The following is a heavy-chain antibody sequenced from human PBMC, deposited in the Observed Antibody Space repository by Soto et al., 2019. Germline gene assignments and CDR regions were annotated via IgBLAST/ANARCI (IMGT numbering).Heavy chain of an antibody. CDR3: ARENSNYSFDY. CDR1: GFTVSSNY. V-gene: IGHV3-66*01. D-gene: IGHD4-4*01. CDR2: IYSGGST. Sequence: QPGGSLRLSCAASGFTVSSNYMSWVRQAPGKGLEWVSVIYSGGSTYYADSVKGRFTISRDNSKNTLYLQMNSLRAEDTAVYYCARENSNYSFDYWGQGTLVTVSS. J-gene: IGHJ4*02.